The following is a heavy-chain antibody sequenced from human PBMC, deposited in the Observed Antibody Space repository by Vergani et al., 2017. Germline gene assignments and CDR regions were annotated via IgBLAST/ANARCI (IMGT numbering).Heavy chain of an antibody. Sequence: QVQLQQSGPGLVKPSQTLSLTCAISGDSVSSNSAAWNWIRQSPSRGLEWLGKTYYRSKWYNDYAVSVKSRRTINPDTCKNQFSLQLNSVTPEDTAVYYCARNSRDGYNTYYYGMDVWGQGTTVTVSS. J-gene: IGHJ6*02. CDR2: TYYRSKWYN. V-gene: IGHV6-1*01. D-gene: IGHD5-24*01. CDR3: ARNSRDGYNTYYYGMDV. CDR1: GDSVSSNSAA.